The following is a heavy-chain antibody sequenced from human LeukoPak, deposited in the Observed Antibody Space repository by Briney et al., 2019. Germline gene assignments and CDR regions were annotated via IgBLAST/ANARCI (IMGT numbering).Heavy chain of an antibody. J-gene: IGHJ4*02. CDR1: GFTFTSYS. CDR3: AYLDSSGFYYGRLRY. D-gene: IGHD3-22*01. CDR2: ISGGGGST. V-gene: IGHV3-23*01. Sequence: PGGSLRLSCAASGFTFTSYSMNWVRQAPGKGLEWVSTISGGGGSTYYADSVKGRFTISRDNSKNTLYLQVNSLRAEDTAVYFCAYLDSSGFYYGRLRYWGQGTPVTVSS.